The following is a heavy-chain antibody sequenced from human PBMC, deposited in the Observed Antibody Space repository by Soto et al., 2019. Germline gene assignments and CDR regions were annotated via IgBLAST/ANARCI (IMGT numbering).Heavy chain of an antibody. J-gene: IGHJ4*02. V-gene: IGHV3-7*01. CDR3: ARDDDGARN. CDR2: INQHGSEK. CDR1: GFTFSRDW. D-gene: IGHD3-3*01. Sequence: EVQLVESGGGLVQPGGSLRLSCAASGFTFSRDWMHWVRQAPGKGLEWVSNINQHGSEKYHADSVKGRFTISRDNGKNSLYLQMNSLRAEDTAVYYCARDDDGARNWGQGTLVTVSS.